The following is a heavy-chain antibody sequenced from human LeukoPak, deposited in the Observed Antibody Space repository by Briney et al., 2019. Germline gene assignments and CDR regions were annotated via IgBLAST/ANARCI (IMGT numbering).Heavy chain of an antibody. D-gene: IGHD1-26*01. V-gene: IGHV6-1*01. CDR3: ARLVGASWFDS. Sequence: SQTLSLTCAISGDSVSTNSATWTWLRQSPSRGLEWLGRTYYRSKWYNDYAVSMKSRITINPDTSKNQFPLQLNSVTPEDTAVYYCARLVGASWFDSWGQGTLVTVSS. CDR2: TYYRSKWYN. J-gene: IGHJ5*01. CDR1: GDSVSTNSAT.